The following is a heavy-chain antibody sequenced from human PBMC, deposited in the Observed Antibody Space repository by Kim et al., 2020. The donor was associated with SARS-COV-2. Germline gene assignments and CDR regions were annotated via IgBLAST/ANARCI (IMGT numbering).Heavy chain of an antibody. Sequence: GGSLRLSCAASGFTFSSYAMNWVRQAPGKGLEWVAVITSDGSNKYYADSVKGRFTISRDNSKNTLYLQMNSLRAEDTAVYYCARVAAGSDYYGMDVWGQGTTVTVSS. CDR3: ARVAAGSDYYGMDV. D-gene: IGHD6-13*01. J-gene: IGHJ6*02. CDR1: GFTFSSYA. V-gene: IGHV3-30-3*01. CDR2: ITSDGSNK.